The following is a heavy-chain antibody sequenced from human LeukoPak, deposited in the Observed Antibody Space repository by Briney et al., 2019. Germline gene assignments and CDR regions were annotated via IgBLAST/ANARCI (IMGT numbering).Heavy chain of an antibody. CDR1: GFTFSSYA. CDR3: VKDLDIVATIGGGGKDFDY. V-gene: IGHV3-64D*06. CDR2: ISSNGGST. Sequence: PGGSLRLSCSASGFTFSSYAMHWVRQAPGKGLEYVSAISSNGGSTYYADSVKGRFTISRDNSKNTLYLQMSSLRAEDTAVYYCVKDLDIVATIGGGGKDFDYWGQGTLVTVSS. J-gene: IGHJ4*02. D-gene: IGHD5-12*01.